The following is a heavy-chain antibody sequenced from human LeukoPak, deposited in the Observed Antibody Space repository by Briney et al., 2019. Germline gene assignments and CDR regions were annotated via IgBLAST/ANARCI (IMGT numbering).Heavy chain of an antibody. D-gene: IGHD6-13*01. Sequence: GGSLRLSCAASGFTFISYWMSWVRQAPGKGLEWVANIKQDGSEKYYVDSVKGRLTISRDNAKKSLYLQMNRLRAEDTAVYYCARVVSSSGGFDYWGQGTLVTVSS. V-gene: IGHV3-7*01. CDR3: ARVVSSSGGFDY. CDR2: IKQDGSEK. J-gene: IGHJ4*02. CDR1: GFTFISYW.